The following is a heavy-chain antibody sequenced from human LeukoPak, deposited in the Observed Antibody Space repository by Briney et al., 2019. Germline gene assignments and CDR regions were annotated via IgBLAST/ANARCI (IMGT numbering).Heavy chain of an antibody. CDR2: IMPMFGAP. J-gene: IGHJ6*03. V-gene: IGHV1-69*05. CDR3: ARVDRYYFYLDV. Sequence: ASVKVSCKASGGSFSTYTFTWVRQAPGQGLEWMGGIMPMFGAPSYAQKFQGRVTVTTDESTSTAYMEMRSLRFEDTAIYYCARVDRYYFYLDVWGKGTTVTVSS. CDR1: GGSFSTYT.